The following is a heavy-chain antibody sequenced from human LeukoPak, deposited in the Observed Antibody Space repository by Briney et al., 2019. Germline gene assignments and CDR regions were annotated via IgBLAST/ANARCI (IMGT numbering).Heavy chain of an antibody. J-gene: IGHJ6*03. D-gene: IGHD3-10*01. Sequence: SVKVSCKASGFTFINSAMQWVRQARGQRLEWIGWIVVRSGNTNYAQKFQERVTITRDMSTSTAYMELSSLRSEDTAVYCCAVGYYYGSGTPGMDVWGKGTTVTVSS. V-gene: IGHV1-58*02. CDR3: AVGYYYGSGTPGMDV. CDR1: GFTFINSA. CDR2: IVVRSGNT.